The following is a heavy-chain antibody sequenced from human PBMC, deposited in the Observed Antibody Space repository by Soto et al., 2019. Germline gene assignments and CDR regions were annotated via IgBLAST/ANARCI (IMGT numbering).Heavy chain of an antibody. J-gene: IGHJ4*02. D-gene: IGHD2-15*01. V-gene: IGHV1-2*02. CDR2: INPNSGGT. CDR1: GYTFTGYY. Sequence: QVQLVQSGAEVKKPGASVKVSCKASGYTFTGYYIHWVRQAPGQGLEWMGWINPNSGGTKYPQKLQGRVTMTRDTSIRTVYMSLSGLKSDDTAVYFCARDLVKGGGRAGFDYWGEGSLVAVSS. CDR3: ARDLVKGGGRAGFDY.